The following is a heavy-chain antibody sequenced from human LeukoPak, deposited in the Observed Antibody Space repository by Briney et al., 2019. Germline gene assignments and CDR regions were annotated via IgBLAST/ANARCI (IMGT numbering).Heavy chain of an antibody. J-gene: IGHJ5*02. CDR1: GGSISSYY. CDR3: ARNLKAGTWGNWFDP. V-gene: IGHV4-59*01. D-gene: IGHD6-19*01. CDR2: IYYSGST. Sequence: PSETLSLTCTVPGGSISSYYWSWIRQPPGKGLEWIGYIYYSGSTNYNPSLKSRVTISVDTSKNQFSLKLSSVTAADTAVYYCARNLKAGTWGNWFDPWGQGTLVTVSS.